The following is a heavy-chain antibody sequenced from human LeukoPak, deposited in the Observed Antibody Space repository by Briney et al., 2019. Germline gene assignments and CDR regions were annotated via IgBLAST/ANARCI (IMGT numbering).Heavy chain of an antibody. CDR3: ASGGLAVAGTLGYYYGMDV. CDR1: GFTFSSYG. Sequence: PGRSLRLSCAASGFTFSSYGMNWVRRAPGKGLEWVSSISSSTSYIYYADSVKGRFTISRDNPKNSLYLQLNSLRAEDTAVYFCASGGLAVAGTLGYYYGMDVWGQGTTVTVSS. D-gene: IGHD6-19*01. J-gene: IGHJ6*02. V-gene: IGHV3-21*01. CDR2: ISSSTSYI.